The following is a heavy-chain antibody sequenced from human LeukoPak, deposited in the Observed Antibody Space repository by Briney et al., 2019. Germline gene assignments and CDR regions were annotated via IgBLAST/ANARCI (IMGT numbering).Heavy chain of an antibody. D-gene: IGHD1-26*01. CDR3: ARGREWEPKVFDY. J-gene: IGHJ4*02. Sequence: PSETLSLTCTVSGGSISSYYWSWIRQPPGKGLEWIGYIYYSGSTNYNPSLKSRVTISVDTSKNQFSLKLSSVTAADTAVYYCARGREWEPKVFDYWGQGTLVTVSS. CDR1: GGSISSYY. CDR2: IYYSGST. V-gene: IGHV4-59*01.